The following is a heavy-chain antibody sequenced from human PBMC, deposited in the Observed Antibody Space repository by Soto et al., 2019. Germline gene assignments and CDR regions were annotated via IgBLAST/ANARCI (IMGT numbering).Heavy chain of an antibody. D-gene: IGHD1-7*01. Sequence: SETLSLTCAVYGGSFSGYYWSWIRQPPGKGLEWIGEINHSGSTNYNPSLKSRVTISVDTSKNQFSLKLSSLTAADTAVYYCASLTGTTAYYYYMDVWGKGTTVTVSS. CDR2: INHSGST. J-gene: IGHJ6*03. V-gene: IGHV4-34*01. CDR1: GGSFSGYY. CDR3: ASLTGTTAYYYYMDV.